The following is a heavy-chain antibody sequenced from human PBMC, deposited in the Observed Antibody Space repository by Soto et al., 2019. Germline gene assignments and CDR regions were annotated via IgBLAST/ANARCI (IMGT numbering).Heavy chain of an antibody. Sequence: LRLSCTASGFTFGDYAMSWVRQAPGKGLEWVGFIRSKAYGGTTEYAASVKGRFTISRDDSKSIAYLQMNSLKTEDTAVYYCTRALIAVAGDFYYYYYGMDVWGQGTTVTVSS. CDR1: GFTFGDYA. CDR3: TRALIAVAGDFYYYYYGMDV. CDR2: IRSKAYGGTT. V-gene: IGHV3-49*04. D-gene: IGHD6-19*01. J-gene: IGHJ6*02.